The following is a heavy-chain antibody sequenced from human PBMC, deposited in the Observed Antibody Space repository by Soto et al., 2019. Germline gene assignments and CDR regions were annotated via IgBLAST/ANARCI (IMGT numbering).Heavy chain of an antibody. CDR1: GFTFSSYA. CDR3: AKDFVGSGWIQH. D-gene: IGHD6-19*01. Sequence: EVQLLESGGGLVQPGGSLRLSCAASGFTFSSYAMSWVRQAPGKGMEWVSAISGSGGSTYYADSVKGRFTISRDNSKNTLYLQMNSLRAEDTAVYYCAKDFVGSGWIQHWGQGTLVTVSS. J-gene: IGHJ1*01. CDR2: ISGSGGST. V-gene: IGHV3-23*01.